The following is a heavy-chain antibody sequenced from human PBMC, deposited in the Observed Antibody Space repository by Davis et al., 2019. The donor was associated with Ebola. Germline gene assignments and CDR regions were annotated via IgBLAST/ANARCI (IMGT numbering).Heavy chain of an antibody. V-gene: IGHV1-69*05. CDR2: IIPIFGTA. CDR3: ARDGIVVGFMDV. D-gene: IGHD2-15*01. CDR1: GGTFSSYA. J-gene: IGHJ6*02. Sequence: SVKVSCKASGGTFSSYAISWVRQAPGQGLEWMGGIIPIFGTANYAQKLQGRVTMTTDTSTSTAYMELRSLRSDDTAVYYCARDGIVVGFMDVWGQGTTVTVSS.